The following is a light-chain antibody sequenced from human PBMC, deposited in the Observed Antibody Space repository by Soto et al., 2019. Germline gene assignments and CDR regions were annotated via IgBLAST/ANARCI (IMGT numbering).Light chain of an antibody. CDR3: QQRSNWPG. J-gene: IGKJ1*01. CDR1: QSVSSY. CDR2: DAS. Sequence: EIVLTQSPATLSLSPGERATLSCRASQSVSSYLAWYQQKPGQAPRLLIYDASNRATGIPARFSGSGSGTDFTFTISSLEPEDFAVYYCQQRSNWPGFGQGTKVEIK. V-gene: IGKV3-11*01.